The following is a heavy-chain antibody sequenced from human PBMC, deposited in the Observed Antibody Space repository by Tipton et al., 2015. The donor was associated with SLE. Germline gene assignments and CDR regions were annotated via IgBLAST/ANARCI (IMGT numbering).Heavy chain of an antibody. CDR3: ARSHRGGTMAFDP. D-gene: IGHD5-24*01. V-gene: IGHV3-21*03. CDR2: ISSSSSYI. CDR1: GFTFSSYS. J-gene: IGHJ5*02. Sequence: QLVQSGGGLVKPGGSLRLSCAASGFTFSSYSMNWVRQAPGKGLEWVSSISSSSSYIYYADSVKGRFTISRDNAKNSLYLQMNSLRAEDTAVYYCARSHRGGTMAFDPWGQGTLVTVSS.